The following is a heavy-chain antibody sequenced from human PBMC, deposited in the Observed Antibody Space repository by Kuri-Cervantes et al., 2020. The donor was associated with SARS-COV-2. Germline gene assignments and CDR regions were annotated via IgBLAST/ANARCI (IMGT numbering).Heavy chain of an antibody. CDR3: ARGPPEDGLTAFFDY. CDR1: GFTFSSYA. V-gene: IGHV3-33*08. CDR2: IWYDGSNK. J-gene: IGHJ4*02. Sequence: GGSLRLSCAASGFTFSSYAMSWVRQAPGKGLEWVAVIWYDGSNKYYADSVKGRFTISRDNSKNTLYLQMNSLRAEDTAVYYCARGPPEDGLTAFFDYWGQGTLVTVSS. D-gene: IGHD5-24*01.